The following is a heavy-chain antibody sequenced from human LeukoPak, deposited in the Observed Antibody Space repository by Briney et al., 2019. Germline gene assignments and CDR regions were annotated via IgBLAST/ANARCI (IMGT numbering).Heavy chain of an antibody. J-gene: IGHJ4*02. V-gene: IGHV5-51*01. CDR1: GYSFANYW. D-gene: IGHD2-15*01. CDR3: ARRRHCTSGSCEDFDF. Sequence: GESLKISCKASGYSFANYWIGWVRQMPGKGLEWEGTIYPGDSDTRYSPSFQGQVTISADKSISTAYLQWSSLKASDTAMYYCARRRHCTSGSCEDFDFWGQGTLVTVSS. CDR2: IYPGDSDT.